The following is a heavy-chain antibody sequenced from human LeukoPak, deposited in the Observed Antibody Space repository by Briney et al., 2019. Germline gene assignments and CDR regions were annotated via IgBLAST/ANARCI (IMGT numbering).Heavy chain of an antibody. J-gene: IGHJ4*02. CDR3: ARREYSSTSFDY. CDR1: GGSISSYY. V-gene: IGHV4-59*08. D-gene: IGHD6-6*01. CDR2: IYYSGST. Sequence: PSETLSLTCTVSGGSISSYYWSWIWQPPGKGLEWIGYIYYSGSTNYNPSLKSRVTISVDTSKNQFSLKLSSVTAADTAVYYCARREYSSTSFDYWGQGTLVTVSS.